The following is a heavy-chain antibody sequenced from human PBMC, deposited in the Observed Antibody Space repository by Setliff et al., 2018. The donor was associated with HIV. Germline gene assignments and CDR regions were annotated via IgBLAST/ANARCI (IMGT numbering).Heavy chain of an antibody. D-gene: IGHD3-3*01. Sequence: SETLSLTCTVSGGPISSSNYYWGWIRQPPGKGLEWIGSFFYSGSTYHNPSLKSRVTISVDTSKNQFSLKLTSVTAADTAVYYCARDQAEYNFWSGYWGNYYYYMDVWGKGTTVAVSS. CDR3: ARDQAEYNFWSGYWGNYYYYMDV. CDR2: FFYSGST. V-gene: IGHV4-39*07. J-gene: IGHJ6*03. CDR1: GGPISSSNYY.